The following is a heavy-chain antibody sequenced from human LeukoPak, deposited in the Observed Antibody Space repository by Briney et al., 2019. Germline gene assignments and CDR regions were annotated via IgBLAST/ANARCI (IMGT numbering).Heavy chain of an antibody. Sequence: PSETLSLICAVYGGSFTDYYWSWIRQSPGKGLEWIGEINHSGSTNYNPSLKSRVTISVDTSKNQFSLKLSSVTAADTAVYYCARGYGSGSYYKSWGQGTLVTVSS. CDR3: ARGYGSGSYYKS. J-gene: IGHJ4*02. CDR2: INHSGST. CDR1: GGSFTDYY. D-gene: IGHD3-10*01. V-gene: IGHV4-34*01.